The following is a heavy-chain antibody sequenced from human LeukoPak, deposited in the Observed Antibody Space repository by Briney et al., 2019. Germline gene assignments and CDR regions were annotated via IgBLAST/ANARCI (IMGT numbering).Heavy chain of an antibody. J-gene: IGHJ4*02. CDR1: GYTFDSYG. D-gene: IGHD2/OR15-2a*01. CDR3: ARGGRTTAPDF. V-gene: IGHV1-18*01. CDR2: ITAYSGHI. Sequence: ASVKVSYKTSGYTFDSYGISGVRQAPGQGLEWMAWITAYSGHIDYAQNLQGRVTVTTDTSTSTAHMELRSLRSDDTAVYYCARGGRTTAPDFWGQGTLVTVSS.